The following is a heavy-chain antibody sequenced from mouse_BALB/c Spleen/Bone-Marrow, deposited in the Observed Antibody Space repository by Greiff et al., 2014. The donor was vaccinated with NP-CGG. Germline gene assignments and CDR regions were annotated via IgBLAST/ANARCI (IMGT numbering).Heavy chain of an antibody. Sequence: VQLQQSGAELVKPGASVKLSCTASGFNIKDTYMHWVKQRPEQGLEWIGRIDPANGNTKYDAKFQGKATITADTSSNTAYLQLSSLTSEDTAVYYCAKGEYDAMGYWGQGTSVTVSS. CDR1: GFNIKDTY. CDR3: AKGEYDAMGY. J-gene: IGHJ4*01. CDR2: IDPANGNT. V-gene: IGHV14-3*02.